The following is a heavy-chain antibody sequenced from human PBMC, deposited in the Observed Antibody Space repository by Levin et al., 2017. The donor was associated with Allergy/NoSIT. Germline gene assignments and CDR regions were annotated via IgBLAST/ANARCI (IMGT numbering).Heavy chain of an antibody. Sequence: PSETLSLTCAVSGGSISSGGYSWSWIRQPPGKGLEWIGYIYHSGSTYYNPSLKSRVTISVDRSKNQFSLKLSSVTAADTAVYYCARAGGFFDCSSTSCYERNAFDIWGQGTMVTVSS. V-gene: IGHV4-30-2*01. D-gene: IGHD2-2*01. J-gene: IGHJ3*02. CDR3: ARAGGFFDCSSTSCYERNAFDI. CDR2: IYHSGST. CDR1: GGSISSGGYS.